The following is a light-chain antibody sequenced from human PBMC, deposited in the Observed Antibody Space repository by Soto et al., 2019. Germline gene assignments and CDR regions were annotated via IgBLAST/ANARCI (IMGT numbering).Light chain of an antibody. CDR2: AAS. CDR1: QSISSY. V-gene: IGKV1-39*01. CDR3: QQSYSTPRT. J-gene: IGKJ1*01. Sequence: DIQMTQSPSSLSASVVDRVTITCRASQSISSYVTLYQQKPGTAPKLLIYAASSLQSGVPSRFSGSGSGTDFTLTISSLQPEDFATYYCQQSYSTPRTFGQGTKVDI.